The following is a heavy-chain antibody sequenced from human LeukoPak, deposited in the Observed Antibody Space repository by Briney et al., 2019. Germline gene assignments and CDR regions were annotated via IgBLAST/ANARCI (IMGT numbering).Heavy chain of an antibody. D-gene: IGHD5-18*01. Sequence: PSETLSLTCTVSGGSISSSSYYWGWIRQPPGKGLEWIGSIYYSGSTYYNPSLKSRVTISVDTSKNQFSLKLSSVTAADTAVYYCARDRGGYSYVGYRVPIWGQGTMVTVSS. CDR1: GGSISSSSYY. J-gene: IGHJ3*02. CDR3: ARDRGGYSYVGYRVPI. V-gene: IGHV4-39*07. CDR2: IYYSGST.